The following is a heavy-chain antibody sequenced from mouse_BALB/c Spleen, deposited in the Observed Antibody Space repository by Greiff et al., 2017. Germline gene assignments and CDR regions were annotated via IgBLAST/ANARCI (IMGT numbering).Heavy chain of an antibody. J-gene: IGHJ4*01. CDR1: GFTFSSFG. D-gene: IGHD3-3*01. V-gene: IGHV5-17*02. Sequence: EVMLVESGGGLVKLGGSRKLSCAASGFTFSSFGMHWVRQAPEKGLEWVAYISSGSSTIYYADTVKGRFTISRDKTKNTLFLQMTSLGSEDTAMYYCARVGYAMDYWGQGTSVTGSS. CDR2: ISSGSSTI. CDR3: ARVGYAMDY.